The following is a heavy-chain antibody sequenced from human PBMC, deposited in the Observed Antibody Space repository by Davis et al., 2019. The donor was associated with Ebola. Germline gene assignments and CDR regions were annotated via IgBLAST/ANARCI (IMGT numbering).Heavy chain of an antibody. CDR3: ARDKDGSSSAYDY. CDR2: ITRSSSNK. D-gene: IGHD6-6*01. V-gene: IGHV3-48*03. CDR1: GFTFSSYE. J-gene: IGHJ4*02. Sequence: GESLKISCAASGFTFSSYEMNWVRQAPGKGLEWIAYITRSSSNKHYADSVRGRFTISRDDANNALYLQMNNLRGEDTALYYCARDKDGSSSAYDYWGQGTLVTVSS.